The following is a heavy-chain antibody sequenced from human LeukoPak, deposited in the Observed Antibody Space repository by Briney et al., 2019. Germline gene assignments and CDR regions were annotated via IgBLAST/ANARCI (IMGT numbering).Heavy chain of an antibody. Sequence: GGSLRLSCAASGFTFSSYGMHWVRQAPGKGLEWVAVISYDGGNKYYADSVTGRFTISRDNSKNTLYLQMNSLRAEDTAVYYCAKDLHSSGSIDYWGQGTLVTVSS. V-gene: IGHV3-30*18. CDR3: AKDLHSSGSIDY. D-gene: IGHD6-19*01. CDR2: ISYDGGNK. CDR1: GFTFSSYG. J-gene: IGHJ4*02.